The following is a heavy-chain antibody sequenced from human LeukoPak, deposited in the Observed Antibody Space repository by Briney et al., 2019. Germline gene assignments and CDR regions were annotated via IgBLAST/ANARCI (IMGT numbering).Heavy chain of an antibody. CDR3: ATIDGHYDSSGY. Sequence: ASVKVSCKASGYTFTSYYMHWVRQAPGQGLEWMGIINPSGGSTSYAQKFQGRVTMTEDTSTATAYMELSSLRSEDTAVYYCATIDGHYDSSGYWGQGTLVIVSS. J-gene: IGHJ4*02. CDR2: INPSGGST. CDR1: GYTFTSYY. V-gene: IGHV1-46*01. D-gene: IGHD3-22*01.